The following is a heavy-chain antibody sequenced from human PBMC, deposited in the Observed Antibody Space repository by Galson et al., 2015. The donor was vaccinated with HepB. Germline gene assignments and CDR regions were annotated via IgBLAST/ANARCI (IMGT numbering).Heavy chain of an antibody. V-gene: IGHV5-51*01. Sequence: QSGAEVKKPGESLKISCKGSGYSFTSYWIGWVRQMPGKGLEWMGIIYPGDSDTRYSPSFQGQVTISADKSISTAYLQWSSLKASDTAMYYCATRDPYYYDSSGHGAPIYFQHWGQGTLVTVSS. CDR2: IYPGDSDT. CDR1: GYSFTSYW. CDR3: ATRDPYYYDSSGHGAPIYFQH. J-gene: IGHJ1*01. D-gene: IGHD3-22*01.